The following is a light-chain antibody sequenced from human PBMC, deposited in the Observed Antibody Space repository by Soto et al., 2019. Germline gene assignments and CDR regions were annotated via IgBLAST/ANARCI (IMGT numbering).Light chain of an antibody. Sequence: EIVMTQSPATLSVSPGERATLSCRASQSVSSNLAWYQQKPGQAPRLLIYAASTRATDISARFSGSGSGTEFSLTISSLQSEDFVVYHCQQYNNCPHTFGQGTNLEI. V-gene: IGKV3-15*01. CDR1: QSVSSN. CDR2: AAS. J-gene: IGKJ2*01. CDR3: QQYNNCPHT.